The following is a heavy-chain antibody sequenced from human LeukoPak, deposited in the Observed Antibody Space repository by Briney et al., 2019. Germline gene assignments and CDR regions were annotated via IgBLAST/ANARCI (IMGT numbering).Heavy chain of an antibody. CDR1: GYTFTSYY. D-gene: IGHD1-26*01. CDR3: ARDTTEWERRFDY. V-gene: IGHV1-46*01. Sequence: ASVKXXCKASGYTFTSYYMHWVRQAPGQGLEWMGIINPSGGSTSYAQKFQGRLTMTRDTSTSTVYMELSSLRSEDTAVYYCARDTTEWERRFDYWGQGTLVTVSS. CDR2: INPSGGST. J-gene: IGHJ4*02.